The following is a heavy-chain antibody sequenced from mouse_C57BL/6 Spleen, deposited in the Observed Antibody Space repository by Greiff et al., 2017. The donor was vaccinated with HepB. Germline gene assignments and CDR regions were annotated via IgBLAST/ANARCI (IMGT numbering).Heavy chain of an antibody. J-gene: IGHJ1*03. V-gene: IGHV5-16*01. CDR3: ARDRGYYTGWYFDV. Sequence: EVQLVESEGGLVQPGSSMKLSCTASGFTFSDYYMAWVRQVPEKGLEWVANINYDGSSTYYLDSLKSRFIISRDNAKNILYLQMSSLKSEDTATYYCARDRGYYTGWYFDVWGTGTTVTVSS. CDR2: INYDGSST. D-gene: IGHD2-12*01. CDR1: GFTFSDYY.